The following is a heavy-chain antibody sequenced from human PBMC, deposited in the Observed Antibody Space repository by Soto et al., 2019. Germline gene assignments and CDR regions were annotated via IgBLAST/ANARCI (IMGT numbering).Heavy chain of an antibody. V-gene: IGHV3-7*03. CDR3: ARDHLIMPAHDLFYGSDV. Sequence: DVKLVESGGGLVQPGDSLTLSCEVSGFTFSMYSMSWVRQSPGKGLEWVAKIPQDGVYGHYADSVKGRFTISRDNGKNSLDLQLNNLRAEDTAVYYCARDHLIMPAHDLFYGSDVWGRGATVTVSS. CDR2: IPQDGVYG. CDR1: GFTFSMYS. D-gene: IGHD2-2*01. J-gene: IGHJ6*02.